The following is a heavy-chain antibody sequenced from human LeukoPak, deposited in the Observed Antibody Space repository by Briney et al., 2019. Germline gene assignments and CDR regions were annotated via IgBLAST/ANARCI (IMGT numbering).Heavy chain of an antibody. D-gene: IGHD3-22*01. Sequence: SVKVSCKASGGTFSSYAISWVRQAPGQGLEWMGGIIPIFGTTNYAQKFQDRVTITADKSTSTAYMELSSLRSEDTAVYYCARDLSRDYYDSSGYYVDYWGQGTLVTVSS. CDR3: ARDLSRDYYDSSGYYVDY. J-gene: IGHJ4*02. CDR2: IIPIFGTT. V-gene: IGHV1-69*06. CDR1: GGTFSSYA.